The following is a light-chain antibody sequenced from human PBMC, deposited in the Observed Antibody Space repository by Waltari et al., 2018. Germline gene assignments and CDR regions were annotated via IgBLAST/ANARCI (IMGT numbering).Light chain of an antibody. CDR2: DT. CDR1: KNDIGGSYF. Sequence: QSALSQPASVSGSPGQSITISCTGTKNDIGGSYFVSWYQQYPDKAPRVIIYDTDPSSGVSNRFSGSKSGNTASLTISGLQAEDEADYYCCSYTRTSTYVFGSGTKVTVL. J-gene: IGLJ1*01. CDR3: CSYTRTSTYV. V-gene: IGLV2-14*03.